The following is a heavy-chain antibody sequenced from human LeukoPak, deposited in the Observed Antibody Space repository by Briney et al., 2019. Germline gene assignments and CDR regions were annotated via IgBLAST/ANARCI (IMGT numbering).Heavy chain of an antibody. CDR2: IYYSGST. V-gene: IGHV4-31*03. CDR3: ARTQYSSSSWFPRSDFDY. Sequence: SQTLSLTCTVSGGSISSGGYYWSWIRQHPGKGLEWIGYIYYSGSTYYNPSLKSRVTISVYTSKNQFSLKLSSVTAADTAVYYCARTQYSSSSWFPRSDFDYWGQGTLVTVSS. J-gene: IGHJ4*02. D-gene: IGHD6-13*01. CDR1: GGSISSGGYY.